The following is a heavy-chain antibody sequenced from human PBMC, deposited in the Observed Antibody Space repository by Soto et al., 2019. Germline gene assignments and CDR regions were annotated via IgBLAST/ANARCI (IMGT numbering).Heavy chain of an antibody. CDR2: ISAYNGNT. Sequence: ASVKVSCKASGYTFTSYGISWVRQAPGQGLEWMGWISAYNGNTNYAQKLQGRITMTTDTSTSTAYMELRSLRSDDTAVYYCARDSPLGNWFDPWGQGTLVTVSS. V-gene: IGHV1-18*04. CDR1: GYTFTSYG. D-gene: IGHD3-10*01. J-gene: IGHJ5*02. CDR3: ARDSPLGNWFDP.